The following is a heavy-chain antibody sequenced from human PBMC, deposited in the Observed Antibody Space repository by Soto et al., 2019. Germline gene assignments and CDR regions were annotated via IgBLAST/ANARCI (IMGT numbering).Heavy chain of an antibody. CDR3: ASGYCSGGSCYPIDY. V-gene: IGHV1-69*13. D-gene: IGHD2-15*01. CDR1: GGTFSSYA. Sequence: ASVKVSCKASGGTFSSYAISWVRQAPGQGLEWMGGIIPIFGTANYAQKFQGRVTITADESTSTAYMELSSLRSEDTAVYYCASGYCSGGSCYPIDYWGQGTLVTVSS. CDR2: IIPIFGTA. J-gene: IGHJ4*02.